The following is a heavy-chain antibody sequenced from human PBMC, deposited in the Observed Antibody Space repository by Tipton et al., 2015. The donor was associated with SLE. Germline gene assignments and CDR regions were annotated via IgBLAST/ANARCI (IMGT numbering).Heavy chain of an antibody. CDR1: GGSFSGYY. V-gene: IGHV4-34*01. Sequence: TLSLTCAVYGGSFSGYYWSWIRQPPGKGLEWIGEINHSGSTNYNPSLKSRVTMSVDTSKNQFSLKLSSVTAADTAVYYCARDRGDADAFDIWGQGTMVTVSS. J-gene: IGHJ3*02. CDR3: ARDRGDADAFDI. CDR2: INHSGST. D-gene: IGHD1-14*01.